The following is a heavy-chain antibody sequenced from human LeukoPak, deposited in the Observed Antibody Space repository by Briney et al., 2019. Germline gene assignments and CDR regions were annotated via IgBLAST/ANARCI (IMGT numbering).Heavy chain of an antibody. CDR3: ARVDSGSYLYYFDY. Sequence: ASVKVSCKASGYTFTGYYMHWVRQAPGQGLEWMGWINPNSGGTNYAQKFQGRVTMTRDTSISTAYMELSRLRSDDTAVYYCARVDSGSYLYYFDYWGQGTLVTVSS. D-gene: IGHD3-10*01. CDR2: INPNSGGT. V-gene: IGHV1-2*02. J-gene: IGHJ4*02. CDR1: GYTFTGYY.